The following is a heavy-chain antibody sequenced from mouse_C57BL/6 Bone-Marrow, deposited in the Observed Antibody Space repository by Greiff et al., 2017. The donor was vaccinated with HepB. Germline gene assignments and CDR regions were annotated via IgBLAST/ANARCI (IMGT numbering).Heavy chain of an antibody. V-gene: IGHV1-72*01. CDR2: IDPNSGGT. CDR3: ARGGITTVVAHYYAMDY. J-gene: IGHJ4*01. CDR1: GYTFTSYW. Sequence: VQLQQPGAELVKPGASVKLSCKASGYTFTSYWMHWVKQRPGRGLEWIGRIDPNSGGTKYNEKFKSKATLTVDEPSSTAYMQLSSLTSEDSAVYYCARGGITTVVAHYYAMDYWGQGTSVTVSS. D-gene: IGHD1-1*01.